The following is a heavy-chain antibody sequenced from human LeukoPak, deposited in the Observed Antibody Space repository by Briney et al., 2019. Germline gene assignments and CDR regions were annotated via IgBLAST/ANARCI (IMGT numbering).Heavy chain of an antibody. CDR2: INPDGSTT. CDR1: GFTFSSFW. Sequence: GGSLRLSCAASGFTFSSFWMHWVRQAPGKGLVWVSRINPDGSTTNYADSVKGRFTISRDNAKNTLYLQMNSLRAEDMAVYYCARTGLWRFDYWGQGALVTVSS. J-gene: IGHJ4*02. V-gene: IGHV3-74*01. D-gene: IGHD2/OR15-2a*01. CDR3: ARTGLWRFDY.